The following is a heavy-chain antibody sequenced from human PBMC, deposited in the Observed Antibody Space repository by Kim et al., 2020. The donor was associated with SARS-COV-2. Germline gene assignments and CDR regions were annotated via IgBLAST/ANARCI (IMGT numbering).Heavy chain of an antibody. D-gene: IGHD6-13*01. Sequence: GGSLRLSCAASGFTFSDSAMYWVRQASGKGLEWVGRIRSKANGYATAYDVSVKGRFIISRDDSKNTAYLQMNSLKTEDTAIYYCTRVPPYSNSWWDAFDIWGQGTMVTVSS. V-gene: IGHV3-73*01. J-gene: IGHJ3*02. CDR3: TRVPPYSNSWWDAFDI. CDR1: GFTFSDSA. CDR2: IRSKANGYAT.